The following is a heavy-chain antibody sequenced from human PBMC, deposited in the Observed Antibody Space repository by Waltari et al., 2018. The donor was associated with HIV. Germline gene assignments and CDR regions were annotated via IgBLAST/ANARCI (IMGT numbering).Heavy chain of an antibody. Sequence: EVQLVESGGGLVQPGRSLRLSCTASGFTFRDYTLNWVRQVPGKGLEWVGFIRSKAYGGTTEYAASVKGRFTISRDDSKSIAYLQMNSLKVGDTAVYFCTRDPPLSSTWNPYFDYWGQGALVTVFS. CDR3: TRDPPLSSTWNPYFDY. J-gene: IGHJ4*02. D-gene: IGHD1-1*01. V-gene: IGHV3-49*04. CDR1: GFTFRDYT. CDR2: IRSKAYGGTT.